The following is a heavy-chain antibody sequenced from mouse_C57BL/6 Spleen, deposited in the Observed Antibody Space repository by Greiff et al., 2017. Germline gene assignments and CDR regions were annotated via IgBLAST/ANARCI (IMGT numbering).Heavy chain of an antibody. CDR2: IDPETGGT. Sequence: VQRVESGAELVRPGASVTLSCKASGYTFTDYEMHWVKQTPVHGLEWIGAIDPETGGTAYNQKFKGKAILTADKSSSTAYMELRSLTSEDSAVYYCTRDYGSSYGAWFAYWGQGTLVTVSA. CDR3: TRDYGSSYGAWFAY. J-gene: IGHJ3*01. V-gene: IGHV1-15*01. CDR1: GYTFTDYE. D-gene: IGHD1-1*01.